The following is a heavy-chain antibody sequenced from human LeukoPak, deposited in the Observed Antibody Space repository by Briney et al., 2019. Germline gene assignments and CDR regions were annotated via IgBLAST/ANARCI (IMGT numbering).Heavy chain of an antibody. Sequence: ASVKVSCKASGYTFTGYYMHWVRQAPGQGLEWMGWINPNSGGTNYAQKFQGRVTMTRDTSTSTVYMELSSLRSEDTAVYYCAREWDRITIFDKGWFDPWGQGTLVTVSS. V-gene: IGHV1-2*02. CDR2: INPNSGGT. CDR1: GYTFTGYY. J-gene: IGHJ5*02. CDR3: AREWDRITIFDKGWFDP. D-gene: IGHD3-3*01.